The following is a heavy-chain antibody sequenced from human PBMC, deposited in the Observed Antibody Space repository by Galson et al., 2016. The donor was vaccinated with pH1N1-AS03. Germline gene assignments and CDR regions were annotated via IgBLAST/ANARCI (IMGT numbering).Heavy chain of an antibody. CDR1: ENSFARHW. J-gene: IGHJ6*02. D-gene: IGHD6-19*01. CDR3: SRHPHSSGWRYGMGV. Sequence: QSGAEVKKPGESLKISCKGSENSFARHWIAWVRQMPGKGLESMGIIYPTDSDTRYSPSFQGRVTISADKSTDTAYLQWNNLKASDTATYSCSRHPHSSGWRYGMGVWGQGTTVIVSS. V-gene: IGHV5-51*01. CDR2: IYPTDSDT.